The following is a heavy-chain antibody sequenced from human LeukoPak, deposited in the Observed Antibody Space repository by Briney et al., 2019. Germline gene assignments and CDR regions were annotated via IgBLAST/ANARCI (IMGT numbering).Heavy chain of an antibody. CDR2: IYYSGST. Sequence: PSETLSLTCTVSGGSISSYYWSWVRQPPGKGLEWIGYIYYSGSTNYNPSLKSRVTISVDTSKNQFSLKLSSVTAADTAVYYCVVVPAADHAFDIWGQGTMVTVSS. CDR1: GGSISSYY. J-gene: IGHJ3*02. V-gene: IGHV4-59*01. CDR3: VVVPAADHAFDI. D-gene: IGHD2-2*01.